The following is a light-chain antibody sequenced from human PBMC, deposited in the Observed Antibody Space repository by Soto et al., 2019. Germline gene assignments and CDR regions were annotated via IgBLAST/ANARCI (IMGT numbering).Light chain of an antibody. V-gene: IGKV1-39*01. Sequence: DVQMTQSPSSLSASVGDRITITCRASQSLSHFLTWYQQKPGKAPKILIYAASSLQSGVPSRFSGSASGTDFTLTISSLQPEDFATYYCQQTTIIAYTFGPWTQVEIK. J-gene: IGKJ2*01. CDR3: QQTTIIAYT. CDR2: AAS. CDR1: QSLSHF.